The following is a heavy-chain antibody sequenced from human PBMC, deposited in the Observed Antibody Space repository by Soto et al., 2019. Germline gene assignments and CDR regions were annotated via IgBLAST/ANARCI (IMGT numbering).Heavy chain of an antibody. CDR2: INAGDGDT. V-gene: IGHV1-3*01. Sequence: QVQLVQSGAEVKKPGASVRVSCKASGYTITCCAMHWVRQAPGQMPEWMGWINAGDGDTKYSQNFQGRLTIIRDTSANNAYMELSSLRSEDTAVYYSARDGEARAAAAMVYWGQGTLVTVSS. CDR3: ARDGEARAAAAMVY. D-gene: IGHD6-13*01. J-gene: IGHJ4*02. CDR1: GYTITCCA.